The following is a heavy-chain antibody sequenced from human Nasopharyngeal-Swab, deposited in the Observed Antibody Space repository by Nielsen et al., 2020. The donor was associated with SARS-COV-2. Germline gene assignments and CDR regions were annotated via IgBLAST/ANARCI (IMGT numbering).Heavy chain of an antibody. CDR2: IKQDGSEK. Sequence: GESLKISCAASGFTFSSYWMSWVRQAPGKGLEWVANIKQDGSEKYYVDSVKGRFTISRDNAKNSLYLQMNSLRAEDTAVYYCARDLAGSSAYCGGDCYLNDYWGQGTLVTVSS. J-gene: IGHJ4*02. V-gene: IGHV3-7*01. CDR1: GFTFSSYW. D-gene: IGHD2-21*02. CDR3: ARDLAGSSAYCGGDCYLNDY.